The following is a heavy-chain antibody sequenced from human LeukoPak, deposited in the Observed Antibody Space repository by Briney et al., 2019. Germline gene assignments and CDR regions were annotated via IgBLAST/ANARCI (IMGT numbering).Heavy chain of an antibody. J-gene: IGHJ6*02. Sequence: PGRSLRLSCAASGFTFSSYGMHWVRQAPGKGLEWVAVISYDGSNKYYADSVKGRFTISRDNSKNTLYLQMNSLRAEDTAVYYCAKGRASFSSDYYYYGMDVWGQGTTVTVSS. V-gene: IGHV3-30*18. CDR1: GFTFSSYG. CDR3: AKGRASFSSDYYYYGMDV. CDR2: ISYDGSNK. D-gene: IGHD6-6*01.